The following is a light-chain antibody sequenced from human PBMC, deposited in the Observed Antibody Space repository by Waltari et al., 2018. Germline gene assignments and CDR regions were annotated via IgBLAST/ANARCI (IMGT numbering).Light chain of an antibody. J-gene: IGLJ2*01. V-gene: IGLV3-25*03. CDR3: QSADSTGTHRF. Sequence: SYELTQSPSVSVSPGPTATIACSGAILGSKYVPWYQQKPGQSPVLVISQNHNRPSGIPERFSGSSSGTVVALTISGVQAEDEADYFCQSADSTGTHRFFGGGTKLTVL. CDR1: ILGSKY. CDR2: QNH.